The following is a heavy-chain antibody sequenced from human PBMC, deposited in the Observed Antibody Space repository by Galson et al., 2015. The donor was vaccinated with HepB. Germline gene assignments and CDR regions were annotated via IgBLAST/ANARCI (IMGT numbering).Heavy chain of an antibody. J-gene: IGHJ6*03. Sequence: QVQLQESGPGLVKPSQTLSLTCTVSGGYISSGDYYWNWIRQHPRKGLEWIGYIYYSGSTYYNPSLKSRVTISVDTSKTQFALKLSSVTAADSAVYYCARGALKRGRDYMDVWGKGTTVTVSS. V-gene: IGHV4-30-4*01. CDR1: GGYISSGDYY. CDR2: IYYSGST. D-gene: IGHD5-24*01. CDR3: ARGALKRGRDYMDV.